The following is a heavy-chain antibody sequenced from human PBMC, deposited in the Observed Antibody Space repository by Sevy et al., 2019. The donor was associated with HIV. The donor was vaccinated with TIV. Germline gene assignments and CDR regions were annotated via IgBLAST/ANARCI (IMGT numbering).Heavy chain of an antibody. CDR1: GYTLTELS. CDR3: ATALYAYDFWSGIGY. J-gene: IGHJ4*02. D-gene: IGHD3-3*01. Sequence: ASVKVSCKVSGYTLTELSMHWVRQAPGKGLEWMGGFDPEDGETIYAQKFQGRVTMTEDTSTDTAYMELSSLRSEDTAGYYCATALYAYDFWSGIGYWGQGTLVTVSS. CDR2: FDPEDGET. V-gene: IGHV1-24*01.